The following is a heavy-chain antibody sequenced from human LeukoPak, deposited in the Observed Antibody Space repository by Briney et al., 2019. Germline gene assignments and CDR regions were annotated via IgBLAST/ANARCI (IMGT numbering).Heavy chain of an antibody. J-gene: IGHJ4*02. D-gene: IGHD6-19*01. CDR1: GFNFGDYA. CDR3: TRDPPEFSAGWYAGY. CDR2: IRSKAHGGTT. V-gene: IGHV3-49*04. Sequence: PGRSLRLSCIGSGFNFGDYAISWVRQTPGKGLEWVSLIRSKAHGGTTGYAASVKGRFNMSRDDSKSIAYLQMNSLKTEDTALYYCTRDPPEFSAGWYAGYWGQGTLVTVSS.